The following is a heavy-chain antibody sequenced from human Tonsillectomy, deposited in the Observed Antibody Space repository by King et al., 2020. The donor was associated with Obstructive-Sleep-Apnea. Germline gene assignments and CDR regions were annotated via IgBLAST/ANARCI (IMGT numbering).Heavy chain of an antibody. CDR1: GGSISSSSYF. J-gene: IGHJ5*01. CDR3: ATNPMIVVDNRFDS. CDR2: IYYSGST. D-gene: IGHD3-22*01. Sequence: QLQESGPGLVKPSETLSLTCSVSGGSISSSSYFGGWIRQPPGKGLEWIGNIYYSGSTYYNPSLKSRVSMSVDTSKNQFSLKLNSVTAADTAVYYCATNPMIVVDNRFDSWGQGTLVTVSS. V-gene: IGHV4-39*07.